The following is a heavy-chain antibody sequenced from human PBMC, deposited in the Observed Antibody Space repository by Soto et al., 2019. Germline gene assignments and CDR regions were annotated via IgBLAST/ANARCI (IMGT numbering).Heavy chain of an antibody. CDR3: ASVVRFCSSPSCRGRNWFDP. CDR2: MFYTGTT. J-gene: IGHJ5*02. Sequence: PSETLSLTCSVSGGSISSGDYYWSWIRQPPGKGLEWIGYMFYTGTTYYNPSLKSRITISMDTSKNQFSLRLTSVTAADTAEYHCASVVRFCSSPSCRGRNWFDPWGQGTRVTVSS. CDR1: GGSISSGDYY. V-gene: IGHV4-30-4*01. D-gene: IGHD2-2*01.